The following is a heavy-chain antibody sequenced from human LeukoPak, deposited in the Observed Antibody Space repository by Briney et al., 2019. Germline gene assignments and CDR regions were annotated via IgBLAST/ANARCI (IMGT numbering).Heavy chain of an antibody. Sequence: GGPLTLSCGLSIYPYRVHYMDGARDATGMGGEWVGRIRTNADGGTTVYAAPAKGRFTISRDDSKSTLYLQLSSLRTEDTGVYYCTRGGWFDAFGIWGQGAKVTVSS. D-gene: IGHD6-19*01. CDR3: TRGGWFDAFGI. CDR2: IRTNADGGTT. CDR1: IYPYRVHY. V-gene: IGHV3-15*01. J-gene: IGHJ3*02.